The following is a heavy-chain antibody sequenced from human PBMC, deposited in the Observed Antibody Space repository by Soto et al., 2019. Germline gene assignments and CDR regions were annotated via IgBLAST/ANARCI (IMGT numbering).Heavy chain of an antibody. V-gene: IGHV3-73*01. Sequence: PVGPLRLSCAASGFTFGGSAMHWVRQASGKGLEWVGHIRSKTNSYATAYAESVKGRFTISRDDSMNTAYLQMNSLKTEDTAVYFCTRQTDAVQWLVVPTDYNFDYWGQGTLVTVSS. CDR1: GFTFGGSA. CDR2: IRSKTNSYAT. J-gene: IGHJ4*02. CDR3: TRQTDAVQWLVVPTDYNFDY. D-gene: IGHD6-19*01.